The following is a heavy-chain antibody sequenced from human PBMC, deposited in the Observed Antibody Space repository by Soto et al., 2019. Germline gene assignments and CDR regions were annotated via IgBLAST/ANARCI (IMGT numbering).Heavy chain of an antibody. CDR1: GFTFSDYY. J-gene: IGHJ4*02. Sequence: GGSLRLSCEASGFTFSDYYMRWIRQAPGRGLECLSYVSSDGGFTHYADSVQGRFTISRDNTKNSLYLEMRGLRAEDTAVYFSARDAIGRGVPLDYWGPGTLLTVSS. D-gene: IGHD3-10*01. CDR3: ARDAIGRGVPLDY. V-gene: IGHV3-11*06. CDR2: VSSDGGFT.